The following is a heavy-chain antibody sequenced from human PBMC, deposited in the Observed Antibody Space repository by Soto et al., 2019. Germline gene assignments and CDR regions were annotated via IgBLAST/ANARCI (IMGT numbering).Heavy chain of an antibody. CDR3: ARDRLAAAGHGY. D-gene: IGHD6-13*01. Sequence: GGSLRLSCAASGFTFSSYSMNWVRQAPGKGLEWVSSISSSSSYIYYADSVKGRFTISRDNAKNSLYLQMNSLRAEDTAVYYCARDRLAAAGHGYWGQGTLVTVPQ. V-gene: IGHV3-21*01. CDR2: ISSSSSYI. CDR1: GFTFSSYS. J-gene: IGHJ4*02.